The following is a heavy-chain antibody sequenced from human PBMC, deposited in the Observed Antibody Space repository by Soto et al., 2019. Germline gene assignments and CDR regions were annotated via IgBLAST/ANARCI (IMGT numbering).Heavy chain of an antibody. V-gene: IGHV1-69*01. D-gene: IGHD4-4*01. CDR1: GGTFSNYA. CDR2: IIPIYGSA. J-gene: IGHJ6*02. Sequence: QVQLVQSGAEVKKPGSSVKVSCTASGGTFSNYAINWVRQAPGQGLEWLGGIIPIYGSANYAQKFQGRVSITADASTSTAYMDLSRLTSEDTAVYYCARDLPRVTLPALYFYYGMDVWGQGTTVTVS. CDR3: ARDLPRVTLPALYFYYGMDV.